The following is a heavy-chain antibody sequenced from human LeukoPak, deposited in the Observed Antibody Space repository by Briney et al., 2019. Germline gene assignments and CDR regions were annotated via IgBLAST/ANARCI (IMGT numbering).Heavy chain of an antibody. Sequence: GGSLRLSCAASGFTFSSYGMHWVRQAPGKGLEWVAVISYDGSNKYYADSVKGRFTISRDNSKNTLYLQMNSLRAEDTAVYYCAKDSEGSSSYFDYWGQGTLVTVSS. CDR3: AKDSEGSSSYFDY. J-gene: IGHJ4*02. CDR1: GFTFSSYG. V-gene: IGHV3-30*18. CDR2: ISYDGSNK. D-gene: IGHD6-6*01.